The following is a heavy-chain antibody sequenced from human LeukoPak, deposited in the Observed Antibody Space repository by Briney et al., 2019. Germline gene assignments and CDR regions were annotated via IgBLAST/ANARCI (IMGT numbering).Heavy chain of an antibody. CDR2: INGDGRNI. V-gene: IGHV3-74*01. J-gene: IGHJ6*02. Sequence: GGSLRLSCVASGFTFSSYWMHWVRQDPRKGLVWVSRINGDGRNINYADSVRGRFTISRDNAKNTLYLQMNTLRVEDTAVYYCTRDLTDYDVSTGLHHYYMDVWGQGTTVTVSS. CDR3: TRDLTDYDVSTGLHHYYMDV. D-gene: IGHD3-9*01. CDR1: GFTFSSYW.